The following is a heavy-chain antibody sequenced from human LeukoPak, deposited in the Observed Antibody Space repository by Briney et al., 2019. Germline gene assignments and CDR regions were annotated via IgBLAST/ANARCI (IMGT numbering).Heavy chain of an antibody. D-gene: IGHD2-2*02. CDR2: IIPIFGTA. V-gene: IGHV1-69*05. CDR1: GGTFSSYA. J-gene: IGHJ5*02. Sequence: SVKVSCKASGGTFSSYAISWVRQAPGQGLEWMGRIIPIFGTANYAQRFQGRVTITTDESTSTAYMELSSLRSEDTAVYYCARDTIVVVPAAIRENWFDPWGQGTLVTVSS. CDR3: ARDTIVVVPAAIRENWFDP.